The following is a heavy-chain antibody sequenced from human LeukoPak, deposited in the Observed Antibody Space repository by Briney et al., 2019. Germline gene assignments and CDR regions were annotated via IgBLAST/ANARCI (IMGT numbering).Heavy chain of an antibody. Sequence: PGGSLRLSCAASGFTFSSYAMNWVRQAPGKGLEWVSVISGSGSITHYADSVKGRFTISRDNSKNTLYLQMNSLRAEDTAVYYCANLGGSGTYRDYWGQGTLVTVSS. CDR1: GFTFSSYA. V-gene: IGHV3-23*01. J-gene: IGHJ4*02. CDR3: ANLGGSGTYRDY. D-gene: IGHD3-10*01. CDR2: ISGSGSIT.